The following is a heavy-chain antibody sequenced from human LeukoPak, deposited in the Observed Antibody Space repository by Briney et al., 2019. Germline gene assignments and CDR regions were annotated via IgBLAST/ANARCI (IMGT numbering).Heavy chain of an antibody. CDR2: INPNSGGT. Sequence: ASVKVSCKTSGYTFTDYYMHWVRQAPGQGLEWMGWINPNSGGTNYAQKFQGRVTMTRDTSISTAYMELSSLRSDDTAVYYCARDRLSRSVNLDYWGQGTLVTVSS. J-gene: IGHJ4*02. D-gene: IGHD6-13*01. CDR1: GYTFTDYY. V-gene: IGHV1-2*02. CDR3: ARDRLSRSVNLDY.